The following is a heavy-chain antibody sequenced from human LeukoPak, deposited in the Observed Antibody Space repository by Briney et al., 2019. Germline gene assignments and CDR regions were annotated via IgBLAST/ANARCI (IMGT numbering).Heavy chain of an antibody. CDR2: ISSSSSYI. Sequence: GGSLRLSCAASGFTVSSNYMNWVRQAPGKGLEWVSSISSSSSYIYYADSVKGRFTISRDNAKNSLYLQMNSLRAEDTAVYYCARADEWELPGYWGQGTLVTVSS. D-gene: IGHD1-26*01. CDR3: ARADEWELPGY. V-gene: IGHV3-21*01. J-gene: IGHJ4*02. CDR1: GFTVSSNY.